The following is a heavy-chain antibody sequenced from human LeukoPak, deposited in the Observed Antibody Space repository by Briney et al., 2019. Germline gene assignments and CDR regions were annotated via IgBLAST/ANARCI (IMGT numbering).Heavy chain of an antibody. CDR2: INHSGST. J-gene: IGHJ4*02. CDR3: ASPKGDYGDYYFDS. D-gene: IGHD4-17*01. CDR1: GGSFSGYY. Sequence: SETLSLTCAVYGGSFSGYYWSWIRQPPGKGLEWIGEINHSGSTNYNPSLKSRVTISVDTSKNQFSLKLSSVTAADTAVYYCASPKGDYGDYYFDSWGQGTLVTVSS. V-gene: IGHV4-34*01.